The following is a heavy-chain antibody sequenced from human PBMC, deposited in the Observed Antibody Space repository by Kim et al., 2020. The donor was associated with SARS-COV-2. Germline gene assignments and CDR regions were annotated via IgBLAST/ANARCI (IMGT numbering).Heavy chain of an antibody. CDR3: ARYYYDSSGYLNWFDP. Sequence: ASVKVSCKASGYTFTSYTMHWVRQAPGQRLEWMGWINAGNGNTKYSQKFQGRVTITRDTSASTAYMELSSLRSEDTAVYYCARYYYDSSGYLNWFDPWGQGTLVTVSS. D-gene: IGHD3-22*01. J-gene: IGHJ5*02. V-gene: IGHV1-3*01. CDR1: GYTFTSYT. CDR2: INAGNGNT.